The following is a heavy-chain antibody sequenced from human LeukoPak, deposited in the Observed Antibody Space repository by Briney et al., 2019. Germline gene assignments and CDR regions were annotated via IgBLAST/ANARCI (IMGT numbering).Heavy chain of an antibody. D-gene: IGHD1-1*01. CDR3: ARDRRGDNWNDRGMDV. CDR2: IIPILGIA. CDR1: GGTFSSYA. Sequence: SVKVSCKASGGTFSSYAISWVRQAPGQGLEWMGRIIPILGIANYAQKFQGRVTITADKSTSTAYMELSSLRSEDTAVYYCARDRRGDNWNDRGMDVWGQGTTVTVSS. V-gene: IGHV1-69*04. J-gene: IGHJ6*02.